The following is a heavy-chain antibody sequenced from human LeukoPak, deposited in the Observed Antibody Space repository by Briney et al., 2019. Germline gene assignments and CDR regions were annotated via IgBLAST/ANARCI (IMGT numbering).Heavy chain of an antibody. V-gene: IGHV3-7*01. D-gene: IGHD2-2*01. J-gene: IGHJ5*02. CDR3: ARDDCSSISCYHNWFDP. CDR1: GFTFSRYW. CDR2: IKQDGSEK. Sequence: GGSLRLSCAASGFTFSRYWMRLVRQAPGKGLEWVANIKQDGSEKYYVDSVKGRCTISRDNAKNSLYLQMNSLRAEDTAVYYCARDDCSSISCYHNWFDPWGQGTLVTVSS.